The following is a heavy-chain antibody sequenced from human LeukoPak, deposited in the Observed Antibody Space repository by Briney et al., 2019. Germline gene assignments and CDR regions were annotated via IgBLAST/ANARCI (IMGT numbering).Heavy chain of an antibody. D-gene: IGHD6-13*01. CDR1: GFTFSNYA. CDR2: ISASGGST. Sequence: GGSLRLSCAASGFTFSNYAMSWVRQPPEEGLEWASGISASGGSTYYAHSVNGRFTISRDNSKIAVSLQMDSLGAEDTALYYCAKSNGYTNSWYDYWGQGTLVSVSS. J-gene: IGHJ4*02. V-gene: IGHV3-23*01. CDR3: AKSNGYTNSWYDY.